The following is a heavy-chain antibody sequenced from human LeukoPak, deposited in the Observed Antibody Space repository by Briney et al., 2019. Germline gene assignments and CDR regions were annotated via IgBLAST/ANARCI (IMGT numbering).Heavy chain of an antibody. Sequence: PGGSLRLSCAASGFTFRRYWMSWVRQAPGKGLEWVANIEQDGSEKYYVDSVKGRFTISRDNAKNSLYLQMDSLRAEDTAVYYCAREFCSGANCYPMGAFDMWGQGTMVTVSS. J-gene: IGHJ3*02. V-gene: IGHV3-7*01. CDR1: GFTFRRYW. CDR3: AREFCSGANCYPMGAFDM. D-gene: IGHD2-15*01. CDR2: IEQDGSEK.